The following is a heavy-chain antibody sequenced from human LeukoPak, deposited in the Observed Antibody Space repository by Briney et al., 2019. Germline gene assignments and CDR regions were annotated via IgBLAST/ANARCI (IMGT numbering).Heavy chain of an antibody. J-gene: IGHJ4*02. D-gene: IGHD3-10*01. CDR1: GYTLTELS. Sequence: ASVKVSCKVSGYTLTELSMHWVRQAPGKGLEWMGGFDPEDGETIYAQKFQGRVTMTEDTSTDIAYMELSSLRSEDTAVYYCATDYYGSGSYLWVFDYWGQGTLVTVSS. CDR3: ATDYYGSGSYLWVFDY. V-gene: IGHV1-24*01. CDR2: FDPEDGET.